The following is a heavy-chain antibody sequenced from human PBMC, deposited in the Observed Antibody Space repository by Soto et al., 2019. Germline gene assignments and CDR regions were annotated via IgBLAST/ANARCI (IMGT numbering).Heavy chain of an antibody. V-gene: IGHV3-30-3*01. CDR1: GFTFSSYA. J-gene: IGHJ4*02. D-gene: IGHD5-12*01. CDR3: ARESDIVATNPTFDS. CDR2: ISYDGSNK. Sequence: QVQLVESGGGVVQPGRSLRLSCAASGFTFSSYAMHWVRQAPGKGLEWVAVISYDGSNKYYADSVKGRFTISRDNSKNTLYLQMNSLRAEDTAVYYCARESDIVATNPTFDSWGQGTLVTVSS.